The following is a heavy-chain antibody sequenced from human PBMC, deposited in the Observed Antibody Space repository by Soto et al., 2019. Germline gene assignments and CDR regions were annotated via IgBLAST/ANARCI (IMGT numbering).Heavy chain of an antibody. D-gene: IGHD5-18*01. J-gene: IGHJ6*03. Sequence: SQTLSLTCSVAGGSSSSLDGSWIRQPPGKGLEWIGYIYYSGSTNYNPSLKSRVTISVDTSKNQFSLKLSSVTAADTAVYYCARSELWAYYYYYMDVWGKGTTVTVSS. CDR3: ARSELWAYYYYYMDV. V-gene: IGHV4-59*11. CDR2: IYYSGST. CDR1: GGSSSSLD.